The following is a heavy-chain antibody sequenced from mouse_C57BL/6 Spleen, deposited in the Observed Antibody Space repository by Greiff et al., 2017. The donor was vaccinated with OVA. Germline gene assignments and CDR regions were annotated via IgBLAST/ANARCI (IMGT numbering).Heavy chain of an antibody. CDR2: IRNKANGYTT. CDR1: GFTFTDYY. D-gene: IGHD6-1*01. V-gene: IGHV7-3*01. CDR3: ARYSSHSWYFDA. Sequence: DVMLVESGGGLVQPGGSLSLSCAASGFTFTDYYMSWVRQPPGKALEWLGFIRNKANGYTTEYSASVKGRFTISRDNSQSILYLQMNALRAEDSATYYCARYSSHSWYFDAWGTGTTVTVSS. J-gene: IGHJ1*03.